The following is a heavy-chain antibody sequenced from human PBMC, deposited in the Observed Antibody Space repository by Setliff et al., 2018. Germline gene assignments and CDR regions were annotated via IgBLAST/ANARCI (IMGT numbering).Heavy chain of an antibody. Sequence: ASVKVSCKASGYTFNNYFLHWVRQAPGQGLEWMGRFHPYSGHTNYAQNFQGRVTMTMDASITTVYMELSRLTSDDTAVYYFVRQDILTSYYMFDYWGQGTLVTVSS. CDR2: FHPYSGHT. D-gene: IGHD3-9*01. V-gene: IGHV1-2*06. CDR1: GYTFNNYF. CDR3: VRQDILTSYYMFDY. J-gene: IGHJ4*02.